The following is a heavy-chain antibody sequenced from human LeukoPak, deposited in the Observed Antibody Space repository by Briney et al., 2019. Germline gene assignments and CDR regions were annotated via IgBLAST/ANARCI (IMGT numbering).Heavy chain of an antibody. CDR2: IYYSGST. CDR1: GGSISSYY. CDR3: ASAYYYGSGSYIH. V-gene: IGHV4-59*08. J-gene: IGHJ4*02. Sequence: QPSETLSLTCTVSGGSISSYYWSGIRQPPGKGLEWIGYIYYSGSTNYNPSLKSRVTISVDTSKNQFSLKLSSVTAADTAVYYCASAYYYGSGSYIHWGQGTLVTVSS. D-gene: IGHD3-10*01.